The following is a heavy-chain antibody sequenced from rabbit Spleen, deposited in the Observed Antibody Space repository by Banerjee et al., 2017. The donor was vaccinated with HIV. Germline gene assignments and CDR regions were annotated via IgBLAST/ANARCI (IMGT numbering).Heavy chain of an antibody. Sequence: QEQLVESGGGLVKPGASLTLTCTVSGFSLSSYAMSWVRQAPGEGLEYIGFIYASGSAYYASWAKGRFTISKTSSTTVTLQMTSLTAADTATYFCARDPTYDDYQYFNLWGPGTLVTVS. V-gene: IGHV1S45*01. J-gene: IGHJ4*01. CDR2: IYASGSA. CDR1: GFSLSSYA. D-gene: IGHD2-1*01. CDR3: ARDPTYDDYQYFNL.